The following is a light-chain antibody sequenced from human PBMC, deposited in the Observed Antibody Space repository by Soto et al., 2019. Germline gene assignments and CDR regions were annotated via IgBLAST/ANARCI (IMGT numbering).Light chain of an antibody. J-gene: IGKJ5*01. CDR1: QSVSSD. CDR3: QQYNNWPPIT. CDR2: GAS. V-gene: IGKV3-15*01. Sequence: EIVMTQSPGTLSVSPGERVTVSCRASQSVSSDLAWYQQKPGQAPRLLIYGASTRATGIPARFSGSGSGTEFTLTISILQSEDFAVYYCQQYNNWPPITFGQGTRLEIK.